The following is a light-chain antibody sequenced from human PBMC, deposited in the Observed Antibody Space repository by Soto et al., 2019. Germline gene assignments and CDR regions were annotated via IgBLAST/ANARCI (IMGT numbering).Light chain of an antibody. V-gene: IGLV4-60*02. Sequence: QSVLTQSSSASASLGSSVKLTCTLSSGHSSYIIAWHQQQPGKAPRYLMKLEGSGSYNKGSGVPDRFSGSSSGADRYLTISNLQFEDEADYYCATWDSNPAVFGGGTKLNVL. J-gene: IGLJ2*01. CDR3: ATWDSNPAV. CDR1: SGHSSYI. CDR2: LEGSGSY.